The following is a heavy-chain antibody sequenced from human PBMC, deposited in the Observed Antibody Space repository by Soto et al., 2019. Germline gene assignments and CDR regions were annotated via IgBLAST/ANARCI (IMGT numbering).Heavy chain of an antibody. V-gene: IGHV3-74*01. CDR1: GFTFSNYW. CDR3: ARGAFGAYYLDS. CDR2: IKGDVITT. Sequence: EVQLVESGGGLVQPGVSLRLSCVASGFTFSNYWIHWVRQTPGEGLVWVSRIKGDVITTNYADSVKGRLTISRDNAKNTVFLQMNSLRAEDTAVYYCARGAFGAYYLDSWGQGTLVIVS. D-gene: IGHD3-3*01. J-gene: IGHJ4*02.